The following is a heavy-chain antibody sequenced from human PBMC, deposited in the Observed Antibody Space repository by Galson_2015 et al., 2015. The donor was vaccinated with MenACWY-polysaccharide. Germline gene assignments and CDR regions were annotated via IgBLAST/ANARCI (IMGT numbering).Heavy chain of an antibody. CDR2: LSPDGNFE. CDR1: GFTFSYSA. V-gene: IGHV3-30*18. D-gene: IGHD2-15*01. J-gene: IGHJ4*02. CDR3: VQTDSNKRCCSDSNCYSFDY. Sequence: SLRLSCAASGFTFSYSAMHWVRQAPGKGLEWVAFLSPDGNFEKYADSVKGRFTVSRDNSKNTLYLQINSLRAEDTALYYCVQTDSNKRCCSDSNCYSFDYWGQGTLVTVSS.